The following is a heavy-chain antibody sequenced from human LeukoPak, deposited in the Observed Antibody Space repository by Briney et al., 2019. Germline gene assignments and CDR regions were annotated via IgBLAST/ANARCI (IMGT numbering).Heavy chain of an antibody. CDR2: ISAYNGDT. D-gene: IGHD6-13*01. CDR3: ARDYGPIEAAGTDYYYSGLDV. CDR1: GYTFTSYG. V-gene: IGHV1-18*01. Sequence: GASVKVSCKASGYTFTSYGISWVRQAPGQGLEWMGWISAYNGDTNYAQKLQGRVTMTTDISTSTAYMELRSLRSDDTAVYYCARDYGPIEAAGTDYYYSGLDVWGQGPRSPSP. J-gene: IGHJ6*02.